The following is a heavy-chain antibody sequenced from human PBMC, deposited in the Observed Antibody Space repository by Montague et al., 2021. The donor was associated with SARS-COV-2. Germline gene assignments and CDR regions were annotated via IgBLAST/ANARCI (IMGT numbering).Heavy chain of an antibody. CDR1: GFSFSSSV. J-gene: IGHJ4*02. V-gene: IGHV3-30*04. Sequence: SLRLSCAASGFSFSSSVMHWVRRAPGKGLEWVAVISYDGNIKNYIDSVKGRFTISRDNSKNTLYLQMNGLRPDDTAVYYCARGPHYCSGGDCFWGQGALVTVSS. CDR3: ARGPHYCSGGDCF. CDR2: ISYDGNIK. D-gene: IGHD2-15*01.